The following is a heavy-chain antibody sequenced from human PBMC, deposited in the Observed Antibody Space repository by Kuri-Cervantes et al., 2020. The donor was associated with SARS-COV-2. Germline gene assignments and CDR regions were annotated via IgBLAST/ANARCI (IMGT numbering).Heavy chain of an antibody. D-gene: IGHD2-15*01. Sequence: SVKVSCKASGGTFSSYAISWVRQAPGQGLEWMGGIIPIFGTANYAQKFQGRVTITADESTSTAYMELRSLRSDDTAVYYCARGGCSGGSCYYGWGSWFDPWGQGTLVTVSS. J-gene: IGHJ5*02. CDR1: GGTFSSYA. CDR3: ARGGCSGGSCYYGWGSWFDP. CDR2: IIPIFGTA. V-gene: IGHV1-69*13.